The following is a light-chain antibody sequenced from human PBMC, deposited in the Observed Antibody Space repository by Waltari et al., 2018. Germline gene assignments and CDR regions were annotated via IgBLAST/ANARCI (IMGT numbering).Light chain of an antibody. Sequence: QSALTQPASVSGSPGQSITISCSGTDSDVGAYDFVPWYQQHPGQAPHLIIYECSNRPSGISNRFSASKSGNTASLTISGLQAEDEADYYCSSYTTSSAPGVFGTGTRVTVL. J-gene: IGLJ1*01. V-gene: IGLV2-14*01. CDR1: DSDVGAYDF. CDR3: SSYTTSSAPGV. CDR2: ECS.